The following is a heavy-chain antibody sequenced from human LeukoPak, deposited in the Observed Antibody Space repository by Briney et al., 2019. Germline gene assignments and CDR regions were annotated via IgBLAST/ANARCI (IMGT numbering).Heavy chain of an antibody. CDR1: GGSISSGGYY. CDR2: IYHSGST. J-gene: IGHJ4*02. Sequence: PSQTLSLTCTVSGGSISSGGYYWSWIRQPPGKGLEWIGYIYHSGSTYYNPSLKSRVTISVDRSKNQFSLKLSSVTAADTAVYYCAGRATGKYYYFDYWGQGTLVTVSS. D-gene: IGHD1-1*01. V-gene: IGHV4-30-2*01. CDR3: AGRATGKYYYFDY.